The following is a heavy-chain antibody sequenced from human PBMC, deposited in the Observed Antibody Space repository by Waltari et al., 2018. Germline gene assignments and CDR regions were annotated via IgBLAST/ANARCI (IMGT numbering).Heavy chain of an antibody. CDR3: ARDGGGNGYIHY. D-gene: IGHD3-16*01. Sequence: EVQLVESGGVVVQPGGSLRLSCAASGFTFDDYAMHWVRQAPGKGLEWVSGINTDGSSANYADSVKGRFTISRDNGKNTLYLKMNSLRAEDTAVYYCARDGGGNGYIHYWGQGTLVTVSS. CDR1: GFTFDDYA. J-gene: IGHJ4*02. CDR2: INTDGSSA. V-gene: IGHV3-43D*04.